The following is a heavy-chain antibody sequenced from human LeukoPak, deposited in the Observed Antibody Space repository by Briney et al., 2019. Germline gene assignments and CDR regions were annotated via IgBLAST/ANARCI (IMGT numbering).Heavy chain of an antibody. CDR3: ARDVYKPPDY. CDR1: GYSLSSGYY. J-gene: IGHJ4*02. CDR2: IYHSGLT. D-gene: IGHD1-1*01. Sequence: SEALSLTCAVSGYSLSSGYYWGWIRQPPGKGLEWIGSIYHSGLTYYNPSLKSRVTISVDTSKNQFSLKLSSVTAADTAVYYCARDVYKPPDYWGQGTLVTVSS. V-gene: IGHV4-38-2*02.